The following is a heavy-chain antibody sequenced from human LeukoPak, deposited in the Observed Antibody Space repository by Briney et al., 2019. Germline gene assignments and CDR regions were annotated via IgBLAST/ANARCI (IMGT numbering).Heavy chain of an antibody. J-gene: IGHJ4*02. CDR1: GGTFSSYA. CDR3: VYGSGSYYPKALDY. CDR2: IIPIFGTA. Sequence: SVKVSCKASGGTFSSYAISWVRQAPGQGLERMGGIIPIFGTANYAQKFQGRVTITADESTSTAYMELSSLRSEDTAVYYCVYGSGSYYPKALDYWGQGTLVTVSS. V-gene: IGHV1-69*13. D-gene: IGHD3-10*01.